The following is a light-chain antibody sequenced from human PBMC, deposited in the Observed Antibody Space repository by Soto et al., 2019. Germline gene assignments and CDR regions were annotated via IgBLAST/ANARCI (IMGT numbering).Light chain of an antibody. CDR1: SSDVGGYNY. J-gene: IGLJ1*01. V-gene: IGLV2-8*01. Sequence: QSLLTQAPSASGSPGQSFTISCTGTSSDVGGYNYVSWYQQHPGKAPKLMIYEVSERPSGVPDRFSGSKSSNTASLTVSGLQAEDEADYYCSSYAGSNNFVFGTGTKVTVL. CDR3: SSYAGSNNFV. CDR2: EVS.